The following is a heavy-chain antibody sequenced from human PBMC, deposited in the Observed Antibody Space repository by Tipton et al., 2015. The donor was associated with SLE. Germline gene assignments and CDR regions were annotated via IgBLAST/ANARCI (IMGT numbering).Heavy chain of an antibody. CDR3: AGGWSAGDY. D-gene: IGHD2-15*01. J-gene: IGHJ4*02. CDR1: GGSIRRSSYY. CDR2: VFNNGRT. Sequence: TLSLTCTVSGGSIRRSSYYWGWIRQPPGKGLEWIGSVFNNGRTYYNPSLTSRVAISVVSSKSHSSLKLTSVTAAGTDVYYCAGGWSAGDYWGEGTLVTVSS. V-gene: IGHV4-39*07.